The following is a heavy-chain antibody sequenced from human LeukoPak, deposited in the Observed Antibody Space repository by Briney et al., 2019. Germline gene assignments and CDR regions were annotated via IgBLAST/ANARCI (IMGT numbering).Heavy chain of an antibody. CDR1: RFTFSSYS. Sequence: GGSLRLSCAASRFTFSSYSMNWVRQAPGKGLEWVSSITSSSSYIYYAGSVKGRFTISRDNAKNSLYLQMNSLRAEDTAVYYCARDPYSGRYGDYYYYYMDVWGKGTTVTISS. CDR3: ARDPYSGRYGDYYYYYMDV. D-gene: IGHD1-26*01. J-gene: IGHJ6*03. V-gene: IGHV3-21*01. CDR2: ITSSSSYI.